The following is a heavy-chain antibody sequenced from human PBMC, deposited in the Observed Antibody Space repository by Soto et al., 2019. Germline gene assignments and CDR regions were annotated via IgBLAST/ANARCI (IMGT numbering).Heavy chain of an antibody. D-gene: IGHD6-25*01. Sequence: QVQLVQSGAEVKKPGASVKVSCKASGYIFSNYYMHWVRQAPRQGLEWVGIINPSGGTTSYAQKSQGRVNLSSDTSTSTFYMELSSLRSEDTAVHSCAIGESRGSSGFYYYYGMDVWGEGATVTLSS. CDR2: INPSGGTT. J-gene: IGHJ6*04. CDR3: AIGESRGSSGFYYYYGMDV. CDR1: GYIFSNYY. V-gene: IGHV1-46*01.